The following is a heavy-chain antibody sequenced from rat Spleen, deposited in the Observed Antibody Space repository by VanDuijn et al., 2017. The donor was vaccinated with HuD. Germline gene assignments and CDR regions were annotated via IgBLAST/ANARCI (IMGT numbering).Heavy chain of an antibody. CDR2: INTDGGST. D-gene: IGHD4-1*01. J-gene: IGHJ2*01. CDR3: ARHSSGYGLMDA. V-gene: IGHV5-58*01. Sequence: EVQLVETGGGLVQPGRSLKLSCVASGFTFSSFWMYWIRQAPGKGLEWVSSINTDGGSTYYSDSVRGRFTISRDNAKSTLYLQMDSLRSEDTATYYCARHSSGYGLMDAWGQGVMVTVSS. CDR1: GFTFSSFW.